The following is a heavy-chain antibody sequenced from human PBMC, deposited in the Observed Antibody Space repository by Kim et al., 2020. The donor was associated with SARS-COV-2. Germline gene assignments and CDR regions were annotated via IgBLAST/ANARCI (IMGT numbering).Heavy chain of an antibody. CDR3: ARAAIPMLVMVNAFDI. D-gene: IGHD3-22*01. V-gene: IGHV4-31*03. CDR2: IYYSGST. Sequence: SETLSLTCTVSGGSISRGGYYWSWIRQHQGKGLEWIGYIYYSGSTYYNPSLKSRVTISVDTSKNQFSLKRSSVTAADTAVYYCARAAIPMLVMVNAFDICGQRTMVTVSS. CDR1: GGSISRGGYY. J-gene: IGHJ3*02.